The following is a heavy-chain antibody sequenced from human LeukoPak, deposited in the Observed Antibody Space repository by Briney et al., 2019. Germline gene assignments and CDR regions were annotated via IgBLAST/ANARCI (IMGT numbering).Heavy chain of an antibody. CDR2: ISWNSGSI. CDR1: GFTFDDHA. Sequence: PGRSLRLSCAASGFTFDDHAMHWVRQAPGKGLEWVSGISWNSGSIVYADSVKGRFTISRDNAKNSLYLQMNSLRADDTALYYCAKGGSSDSSGYYSNPLYYFDYWGQGTLVTVSS. D-gene: IGHD3-22*01. CDR3: AKGGSSDSSGYYSNPLYYFDY. V-gene: IGHV3-9*01. J-gene: IGHJ4*02.